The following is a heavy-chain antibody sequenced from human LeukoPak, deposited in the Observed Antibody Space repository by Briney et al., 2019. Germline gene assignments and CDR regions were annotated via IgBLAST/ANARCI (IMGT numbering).Heavy chain of an antibody. CDR1: GFTFSSYA. D-gene: IGHD1-26*01. CDR3: AKIVKEGTHFDY. CDR2: ISATGGST. J-gene: IGHJ4*02. Sequence: PGGSLRLSCAASGFTFSSYAMSWVRRAPGKGLEWVSAISATGGSTHYADSVKGRYTISRDNSKNTLYLQVNSLRAEDTAVYYCAKIVKEGTHFDYWGQGTLVTVSS. V-gene: IGHV3-23*01.